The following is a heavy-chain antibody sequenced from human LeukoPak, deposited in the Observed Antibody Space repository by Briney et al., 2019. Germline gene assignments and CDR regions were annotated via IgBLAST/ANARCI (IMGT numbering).Heavy chain of an antibody. CDR1: GYTFTGYY. D-gene: IGHD3-22*01. J-gene: IGHJ4*02. V-gene: IGHV1-2*02. CDR3: ARSILSNYYDSSGYSLTEFDY. Sequence: ASVKVSCKASGYTFTGYYMHWVRQAPGQGLEWMGWINPNSGGTNYAKKFQGRVTMTRDTSISTAYMELSRLRSDDTAVYYCARSILSNYYDSSGYSLTEFDYWGQGTLVTVSS. CDR2: INPNSGGT.